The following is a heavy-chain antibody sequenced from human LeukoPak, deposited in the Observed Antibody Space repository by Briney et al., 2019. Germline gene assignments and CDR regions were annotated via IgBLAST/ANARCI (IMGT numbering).Heavy chain of an antibody. V-gene: IGHV3-15*01. CDR1: GFTFSNAW. J-gene: IGHJ4*02. D-gene: IGHD2-8*01. CDR3: TTDGGAYCTNGVRFLFDY. CDR2: IKSKTDGGTT. Sequence: GGSLRLSCAASGFTFSNAWMSWVRQAPGKGLEWVGRIKSKTDGGTTDYAAPVKGRFTISRDDSKNTLYLQMNSLKTEDTAVYYCTTDGGAYCTNGVRFLFDYWGQGTLVTVSS.